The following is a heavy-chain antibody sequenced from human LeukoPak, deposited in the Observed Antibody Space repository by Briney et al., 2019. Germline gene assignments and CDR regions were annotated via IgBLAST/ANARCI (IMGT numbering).Heavy chain of an antibody. J-gene: IGHJ4*02. CDR2: VSFDGNTT. D-gene: IGHD1/OR15-1a*01. V-gene: IGHV3-30*09. CDR1: GFTFRNYA. Sequence: GRSLRLSCAASGFTFRNYAMYWVRQAPGRGLEWAAVVSFDGNTTFYSDSVKGRFAISRDNSKNTLYLEMNSLRPEDTAVYYCARFRAATTRFDYWGPGTLVTVSS. CDR3: ARFRAATTRFDY.